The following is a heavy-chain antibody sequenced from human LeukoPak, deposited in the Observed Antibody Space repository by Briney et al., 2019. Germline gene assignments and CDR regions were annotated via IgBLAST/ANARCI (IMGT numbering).Heavy chain of an antibody. V-gene: IGHV4-39*01. CDR2: IHYSGST. D-gene: IGHD4-17*01. J-gene: IGHJ4*02. Sequence: SETLSLTCTVSGGSISSTSYYWGWIRQPPGKGLEWIGSIHYSGSTYYNSSLRSRVTISVDTSNNQFSLNLRPVTAADTAVYYCARLNGDFTFDYWGQGTLVTVSS. CDR1: GGSISSTSYY. CDR3: ARLNGDFTFDY.